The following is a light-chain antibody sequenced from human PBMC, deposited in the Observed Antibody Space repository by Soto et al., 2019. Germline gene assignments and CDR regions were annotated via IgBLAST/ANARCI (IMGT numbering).Light chain of an antibody. Sequence: EIVLTQSPGTLSLSPGERATLSCRASQSVSSNLAWYQQKPGQAPRLLIYGASTRATGIPARFSGSGSGTEFTLTISSLHSEDFAVYYCQQYNNWPPWTFGQGTKVDI. V-gene: IGKV3-15*01. CDR1: QSVSSN. J-gene: IGKJ1*01. CDR3: QQYNNWPPWT. CDR2: GAS.